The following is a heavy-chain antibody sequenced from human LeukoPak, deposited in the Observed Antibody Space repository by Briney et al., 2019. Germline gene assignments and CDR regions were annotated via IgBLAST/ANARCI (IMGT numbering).Heavy chain of an antibody. J-gene: IGHJ4*02. CDR1: GGSFSGYY. V-gene: IGHV4-59*01. Sequence: PSETLSLTCAVYGGSFSGYYWSWIRQPPGKGLEWIGYIYYSGSTNHNPSLKSRVTISVDTSKNQFSLKLSSVTAADTAVYYCARGVTTDFDYWGQGTLVTVSS. CDR2: IYYSGST. CDR3: ARGVTTDFDY. D-gene: IGHD4-17*01.